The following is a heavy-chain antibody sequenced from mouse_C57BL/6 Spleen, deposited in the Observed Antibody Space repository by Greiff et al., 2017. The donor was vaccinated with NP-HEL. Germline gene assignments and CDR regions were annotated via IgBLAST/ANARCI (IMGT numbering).Heavy chain of an antibody. CDR1: GYTFTSYW. D-gene: IGHD2-12*01. Sequence: VQLQQSGAELVKPGASVKLSCKASGYTFTSYWMQWVKQRPGQGLEWIGEIDPSDSYTNYNQKFKGKATLTVDTSSSTAYMQLSSLTSEDSAVYCCARSYSDSHAMDYWGQGTSVTVSS. CDR3: ARSYSDSHAMDY. V-gene: IGHV1-50*01. J-gene: IGHJ4*01. CDR2: IDPSDSYT.